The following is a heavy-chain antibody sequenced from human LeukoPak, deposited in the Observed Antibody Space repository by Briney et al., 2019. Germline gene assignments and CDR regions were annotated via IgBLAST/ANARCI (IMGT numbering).Heavy chain of an antibody. V-gene: IGHV4-59*08. J-gene: IGHJ4*02. CDR3: ARSLRGYRFATDY. Sequence: SETLSLTCTVSGDSINSYYWSWIRQPPGKGLEWIGYIYYSGSTKYNPSIKSRVTISVDTPKNQFSLKLSSVTAADTAVYYCARSLRGYRFATDYWGQGTLVTVSS. D-gene: IGHD5-18*01. CDR1: GDSINSYY. CDR2: IYYSGST.